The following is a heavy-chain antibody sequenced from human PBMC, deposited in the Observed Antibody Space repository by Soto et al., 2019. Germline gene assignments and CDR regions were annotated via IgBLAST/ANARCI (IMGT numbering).Heavy chain of an antibody. V-gene: IGHV1-69*01. CDR1: GGTFSSYA. Sequence: QVQLVQSGAEVKKPGSSVKVSRKASGGTFSSYAISWVRQAPGQGLEWMGGIIPIFGTANYAQKFQGRVTITADESTSTAYMELSSLRSEDTAVYYCARSEGDKLDRPNYYYGMDVWGQGTTVTVSS. CDR3: ARSEGDKLDRPNYYYGMDV. D-gene: IGHD3-16*01. J-gene: IGHJ6*02. CDR2: IIPIFGTA.